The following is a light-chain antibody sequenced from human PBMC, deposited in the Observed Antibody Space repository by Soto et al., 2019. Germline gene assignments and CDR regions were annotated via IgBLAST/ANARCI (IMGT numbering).Light chain of an antibody. V-gene: IGLV2-14*01. Sequence: QSALTQPASVSGSPGQSITISCTGTSSDVGGYNYVSWYQQHPGKAPKLLIYGNNDRPSGVPDRFSGSKSGTSASLAITGLQAEDEADYYCQSYDTSLSGSVFGRGTKLTVL. CDR2: GNN. CDR3: QSYDTSLSGSV. J-gene: IGLJ2*01. CDR1: SSDVGGYNY.